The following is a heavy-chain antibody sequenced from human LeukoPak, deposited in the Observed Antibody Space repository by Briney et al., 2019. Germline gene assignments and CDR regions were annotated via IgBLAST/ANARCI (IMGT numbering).Heavy chain of an antibody. CDR1: GFTFSSYA. V-gene: IGHV3-30*04. CDR2: ISYDGSNK. D-gene: IGHD5-18*01. CDR3: ARADVDTTMAYFFDY. J-gene: IGHJ4*02. Sequence: GGSLRLSCAASGFTFSSYAMHWIRQAPGKGLEWVAVISYDGSNKYYADSVKGRFTISRNNSKNALYLQVNSLRAEDTAVYYCARADVDTTMAYFFDYWGQGTLVTVSS.